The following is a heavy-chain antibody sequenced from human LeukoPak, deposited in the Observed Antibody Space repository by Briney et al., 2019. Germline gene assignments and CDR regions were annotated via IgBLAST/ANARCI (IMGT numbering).Heavy chain of an antibody. CDR2: INHSGST. Sequence: SETLSLTCAVYGGSFSGYYWSWIRQPPGKGLEWIGEINHSGSTNYNPSLESRVTISVDTSKNQFSLKLSSVTAADAAVYYCARGRQKYYYDSSGYYYDWGQGTLVTVSS. CDR3: ARGRQKYYYDSSGYYYD. J-gene: IGHJ4*02. V-gene: IGHV4-34*01. D-gene: IGHD3-22*01. CDR1: GGSFSGYY.